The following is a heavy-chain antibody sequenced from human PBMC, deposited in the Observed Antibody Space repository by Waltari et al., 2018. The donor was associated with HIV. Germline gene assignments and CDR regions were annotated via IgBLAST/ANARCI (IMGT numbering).Heavy chain of an antibody. V-gene: IGHV3-13*01. CDR2: IGAAGDT. CDR3: VRGKGWYWPYYFDY. CDR1: GFACGRFE. D-gene: IGHD6-19*01. J-gene: IGHJ4*02. Sequence: EVEMAEAGGGEVERGGSLSRTCAGSGFACGRFEIHWVRQAMGKSPGGVSAIGAAGDTYYPKSVKGRFTVSRENGKNSLYLQMNNLRVDDAAMYYCVRGKGWYWPYYFDYWGRGTLVTVSS.